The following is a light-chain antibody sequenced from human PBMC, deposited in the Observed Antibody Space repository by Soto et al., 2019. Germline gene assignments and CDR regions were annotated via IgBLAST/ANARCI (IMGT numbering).Light chain of an antibody. CDR3: QQYNNWPLT. V-gene: IGKV3-15*01. J-gene: IGKJ4*01. Sequence: EIVMTQSPATLSVSPGGRATLSCRASQSISDTLAWYQQKPGQAPRLLIYGASTRATGIPARFSGSGSGTEFTLTISSLQSEDYAVYYCQQYNNWPLTFGGGTRWIS. CDR1: QSISDT. CDR2: GAS.